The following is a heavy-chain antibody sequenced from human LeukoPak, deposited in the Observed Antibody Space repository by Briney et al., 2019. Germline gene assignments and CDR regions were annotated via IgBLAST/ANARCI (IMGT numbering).Heavy chain of an antibody. Sequence: PGGSLRLSCAASGFTFSDSSMHWVRQASGKGLEWVGHIRNKPNNHATAYPASVKGRFTISRDDSKSTAYLQMSSLKTEDTAVYYRGTRLGANINYWGQGTLVTVSS. CDR3: GTRLGANINY. CDR2: IRNKPNNHAT. J-gene: IGHJ4*02. D-gene: IGHD1-14*01. V-gene: IGHV3-73*01. CDR1: GFTFSDSS.